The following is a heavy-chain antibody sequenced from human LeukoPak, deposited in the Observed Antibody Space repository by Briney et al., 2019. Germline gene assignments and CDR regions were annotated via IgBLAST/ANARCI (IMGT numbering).Heavy chain of an antibody. J-gene: IGHJ4*02. CDR3: ARVCPSYYDSSGYYYCLGY. CDR2: INPNSGGT. V-gene: IGHV1-2*02. CDR1: GYTFTGYY. D-gene: IGHD3-22*01. Sequence: ASVTVSCKASGYTFTGYYMHWVRQAPGQGLEWMGWINPNSGGTNYAQKFQGRVTMTRDTSISTAYMELSRLRSDYTAVYYCARVCPSYYDSSGYYYCLGYWGQGTLVTVSS.